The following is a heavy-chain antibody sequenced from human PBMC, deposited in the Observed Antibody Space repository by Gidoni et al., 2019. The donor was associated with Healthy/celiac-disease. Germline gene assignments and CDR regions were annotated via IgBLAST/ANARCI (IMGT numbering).Heavy chain of an antibody. CDR3: ASSPYYGDYSFAY. D-gene: IGHD4-17*01. CDR2: IYTSGST. J-gene: IGHJ4*02. Sequence: QVQLQESDPGLVKPSQPLSLPWTVSGGSISSGSYYWRWIRQPARKGLEWIGRIYTSGSTNYNPSLTSRVTISVDTSKNQFSLKLSSVTAADTAVYYCASSPYYGDYSFAYWGQGTLVTVSS. V-gene: IGHV4-61*02. CDR1: GGSISSGSYY.